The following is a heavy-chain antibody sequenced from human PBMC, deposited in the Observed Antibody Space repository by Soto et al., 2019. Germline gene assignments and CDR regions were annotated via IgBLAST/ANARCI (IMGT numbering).Heavy chain of an antibody. CDR2: IYATGTT. D-gene: IGHD1-1*01. CDR1: GASISGYY. J-gene: IGHJ5*02. Sequence: SETLSLTCTVSGASISGYYWSWIRKSAGKGLEWIGRIYATGTTDYNPSLQSRVMMSVDTSKKKFPLRLRSVTAADTAVCYCVRDGTKTLRDWFDPWGQGISVPVSS. CDR3: VRDGTKTLRDWFDP. V-gene: IGHV4-4*07.